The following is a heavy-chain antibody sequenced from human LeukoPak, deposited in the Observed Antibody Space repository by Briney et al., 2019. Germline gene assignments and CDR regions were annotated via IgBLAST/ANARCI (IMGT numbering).Heavy chain of an antibody. J-gene: IGHJ4*02. V-gene: IGHV3-30*18. D-gene: IGHD3-16*01. CDR1: GFTFSSYG. Sequence: GGSLRLSCAASGFTFSSYGMHWVRQAPGKGLEWVAVISYDGSNKYYADSVKGRFTISRDNSKNTLYLQMNSLRAEDTAVYYCAKDHFGESWHATAREGLDYWGQGTLVTVSS. CDR2: ISYDGSNK. CDR3: AKDHFGESWHATAREGLDY.